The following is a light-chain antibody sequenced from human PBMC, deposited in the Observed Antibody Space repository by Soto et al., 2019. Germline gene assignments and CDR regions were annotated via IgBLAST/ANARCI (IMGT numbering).Light chain of an antibody. J-gene: IGKJ3*01. CDR2: GAS. V-gene: IGKV3D-20*02. CDR3: QQRSSWPFT. CDR1: QSVSSSY. Sequence: EIVLTQSPGTLSLSPGERATLSCRASQSVSSSYLAWYQQKPGQAPRLLILGASSRATGIPDRFSGSGSGTDFTLTISRLEPEDFAVYYCQQRSSWPFTFGPGTKVDIK.